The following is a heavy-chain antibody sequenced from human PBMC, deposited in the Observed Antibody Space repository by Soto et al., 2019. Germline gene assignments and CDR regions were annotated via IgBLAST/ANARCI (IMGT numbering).Heavy chain of an antibody. V-gene: IGHV3-23*01. Sequence: GGSLRLSCAASGFTFSSYAMSWVRQAPGKGLEWVSAISGSGGSTYYADSVKGRFTISRDNSKNTLYLQMNSLRAEDTAVYYCAKEIYYYDILTGYPGYYYGMDVWGQGTTVTVSS. J-gene: IGHJ6*02. CDR2: ISGSGGST. D-gene: IGHD3-9*01. CDR3: AKEIYYYDILTGYPGYYYGMDV. CDR1: GFTFSSYA.